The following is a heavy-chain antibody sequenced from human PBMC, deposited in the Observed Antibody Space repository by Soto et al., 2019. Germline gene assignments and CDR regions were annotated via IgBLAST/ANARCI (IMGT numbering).Heavy chain of an antibody. Sequence: QVQLVQSGAEVKKPGASVEVSCKASGYTFTTYAMHWVRQAPGQRLEWMGWINAANGNTKYSQKFQGRVTITRDTSASTAYMELSSLRSEDTAVYTCARSLMNPAMVTFYYFDYWGQGTLVTVSS. J-gene: IGHJ4*02. CDR1: GYTFTTYA. D-gene: IGHD5-18*01. CDR2: INAANGNT. CDR3: ARSLMNPAMVTFYYFDY. V-gene: IGHV1-3*01.